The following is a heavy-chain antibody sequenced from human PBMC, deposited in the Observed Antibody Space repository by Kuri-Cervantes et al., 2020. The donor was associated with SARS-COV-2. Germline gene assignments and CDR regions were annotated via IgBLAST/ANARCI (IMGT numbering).Heavy chain of an antibody. Sequence: SVKVSCKASGGTFSSYAISWVRQAPGQGLEWMGGIIPIFGTANYAQEFQGRVTITADESTSTAYMELSSLRSEDTAVYYCARGVERLSYNWFDPWGQGTLVTVSS. V-gene: IGHV1-69*13. CDR3: ARGVERLSYNWFDP. CDR1: GGTFSSYA. J-gene: IGHJ5*02. D-gene: IGHD1-1*01. CDR2: IIPIFGTA.